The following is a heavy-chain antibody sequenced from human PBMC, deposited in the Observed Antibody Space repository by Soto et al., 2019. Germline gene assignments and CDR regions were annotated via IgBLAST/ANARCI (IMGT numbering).Heavy chain of an antibody. V-gene: IGHV4-59*01. CDR3: ATGGGWLQNSNLRGLYFDY. CDR1: GGSMCGSY. D-gene: IGHD6-19*01. Sequence: PSETLSLTCRVSGGSMCGSYCSWIRQPPEKGLEWIASISYTGSATHNPSLKSRVSVSVDTTENQCSLKLTSVTAADTATYYCATGGGWLQNSNLRGLYFDYWGQGALVTVSS. CDR2: ISYTGSA. J-gene: IGHJ4*02.